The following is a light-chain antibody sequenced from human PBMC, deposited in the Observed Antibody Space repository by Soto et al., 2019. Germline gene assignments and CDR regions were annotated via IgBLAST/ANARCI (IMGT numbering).Light chain of an antibody. CDR1: SSEIGGYIY. J-gene: IGLJ1*01. CDR3: SSFSSSTTLYV. Sequence: QSALTQPASVSGSPGQSITISCTGTSSEIGGYIYVSWYQQHPGKAPKLMIYEGSKRPSGVSNRFSGSKSGNTASLTISGLQAEDEADYYCSSFSSSTTLYVFGTGTKVPVL. V-gene: IGLV2-14*01. CDR2: EGS.